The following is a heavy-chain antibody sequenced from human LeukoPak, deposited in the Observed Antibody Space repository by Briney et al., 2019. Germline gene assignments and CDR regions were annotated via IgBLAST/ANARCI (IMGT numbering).Heavy chain of an antibody. CDR1: GYTFTSYY. CDR3: ARGGVATIFDY. V-gene: IGHV1-46*01. Sequence: ASVKVSCKASGYTFTSYYMHWVRQAPGQGLEWMGIINPSGGSTSYAQKFQGRVTMTVDMSTSTVYMELSSLRSEDTAVYYCARGGVATIFDYWGQGTLVTVSS. D-gene: IGHD5-12*01. J-gene: IGHJ4*02. CDR2: INPSGGST.